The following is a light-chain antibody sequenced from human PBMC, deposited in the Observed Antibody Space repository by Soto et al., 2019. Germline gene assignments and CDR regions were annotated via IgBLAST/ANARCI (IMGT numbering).Light chain of an antibody. V-gene: IGLV2-14*01. CDR3: TSYTTSSTLV. CDR1: SSDIGTYNS. CDR2: DVT. Sequence: QSALTQPASVSGSPGQAITISCTGTSSDIGTYNSVSWYQQHAGKVPKLMIYDVTNRPSGVSDRFTGSKSGNTACLTISGHQAEDEADYYCTSYTTSSTLVFGGGTKVTVL. J-gene: IGLJ2*01.